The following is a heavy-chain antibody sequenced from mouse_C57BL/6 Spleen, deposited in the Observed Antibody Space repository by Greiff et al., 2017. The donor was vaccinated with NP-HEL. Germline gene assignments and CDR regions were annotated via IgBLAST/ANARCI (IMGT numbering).Heavy chain of an antibody. CDR2: INPNNGGT. V-gene: IGHV1-26*01. CDR1: GYTFTDYY. Sequence: EVQLQQSGPELVKPGASVKISCKASGYTFTDYYMNWVKQSHGKSLEWIGDINPNNGGTSYNQKFKGKATLTVDKSSSTAYKERRSLTSEDSAVYYCAREGGNWYYFDYWGQGTTLTVSS. J-gene: IGHJ2*01. CDR3: AREGGNWYYFDY. D-gene: IGHD4-1*02.